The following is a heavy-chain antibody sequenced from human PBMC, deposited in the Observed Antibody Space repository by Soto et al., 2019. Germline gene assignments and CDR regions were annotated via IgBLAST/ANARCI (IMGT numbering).Heavy chain of an antibody. D-gene: IGHD3-22*01. CDR3: ARGLHYDSISPDDY. CDR1: GGTFSSYT. Sequence: QVQLVQSGAEVKKPGSSVKVSCKASGGTFSSYTISWVRQAPGQGLEWMGRIIPILGIANYAQKFQGRVTITADKPTSTAYMELSSLRSEDTAVYYCARGLHYDSISPDDYWRQGTLITVAS. CDR2: IIPILGIA. J-gene: IGHJ4*02. V-gene: IGHV1-69*02.